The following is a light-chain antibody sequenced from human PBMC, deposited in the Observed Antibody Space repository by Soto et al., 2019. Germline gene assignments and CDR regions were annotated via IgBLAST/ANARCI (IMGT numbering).Light chain of an antibody. CDR3: QSYDSSLSGSDVV. CDR1: SSNIGAGYD. CDR2: GNS. V-gene: IGLV1-40*01. J-gene: IGLJ2*01. Sequence: QSVLTQPPSVSGAPGQRVTISCTGSSSNIGAGYDVHWYQQLPGTAPKLLIYGNSNRPSGVPDRFSGSKSGTSASLAITGLQAEDEADYHCQSYDSSLSGSDVVFGGGTQLTVL.